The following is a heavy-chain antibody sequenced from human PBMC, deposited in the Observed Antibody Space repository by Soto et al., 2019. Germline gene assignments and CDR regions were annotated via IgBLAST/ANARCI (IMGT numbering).Heavy chain of an antibody. CDR2: INPKSGGT. V-gene: IGHV1-2*04. CDR1: GYSFTDYH. J-gene: IGHJ6*02. D-gene: IGHD2-8*01. CDR3: ARGDSTDCSNGVCSFFYNHDMDV. Sequence: ASVKVSCKASGYSFTDYHIHWVRQAPGQGLEWLGRINPKSGGTSTAQKFQGWVTMSTDTSISTASMELTRLTSDDTAIYYCARGDSTDCSNGVCSFFYNHDMDVWG.